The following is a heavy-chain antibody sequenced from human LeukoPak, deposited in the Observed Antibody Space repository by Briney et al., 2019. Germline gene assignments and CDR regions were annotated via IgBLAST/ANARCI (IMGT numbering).Heavy chain of an antibody. CDR2: INHNGKII. Sequence: GGSLRLSCAASGFTFSSYVMSWVRQAPGKGLEWVSYINHNGKIIYYADSVKGRFTISRDNAKNSLYLQMNSLRDEDTAVYYCARAPGRPHWGQGTLVTVSS. CDR1: GFTFSSYV. J-gene: IGHJ4*02. V-gene: IGHV3-48*02. CDR3: ARAPGRPH.